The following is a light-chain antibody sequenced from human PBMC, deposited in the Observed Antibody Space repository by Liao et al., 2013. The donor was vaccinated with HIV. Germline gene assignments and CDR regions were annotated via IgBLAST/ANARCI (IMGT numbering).Light chain of an antibody. CDR2: QDT. Sequence: SYELTQPPSVSVSPGQTASIPCSGDKLGDKYACWYQQKPGQSPVLVIYQDTKRPSGIPARFSGSNSGNTATLTISGTQAMDEADYYCQAWDSSSWVFGGGTTLTVL. J-gene: IGLJ3*02. CDR1: KLGDKY. CDR3: QAWDSSSWV. V-gene: IGLV3-1*01.